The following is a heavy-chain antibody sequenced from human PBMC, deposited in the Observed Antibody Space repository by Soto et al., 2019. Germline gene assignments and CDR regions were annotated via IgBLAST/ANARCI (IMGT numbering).Heavy chain of an antibody. CDR1: GYTFTSYD. Sequence: QVQLVQSGAEVKKPGASVKVSCKASGYTFTSYDINWVRQATGQGLEWMGWMNPNSGNTGYAQKFQGRVTMTRNTSISTAYMELSSLRSEDTGVYYCARRGYSSSWYYYYSYGMDVWGQGTTVTVSS. D-gene: IGHD6-13*01. CDR3: ARRGYSSSWYYYYSYGMDV. J-gene: IGHJ6*02. V-gene: IGHV1-8*01. CDR2: MNPNSGNT.